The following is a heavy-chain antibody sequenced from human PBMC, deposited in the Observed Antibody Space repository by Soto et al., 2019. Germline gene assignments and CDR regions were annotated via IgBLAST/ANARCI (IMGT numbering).Heavy chain of an antibody. CDR1: GFSIPNTW. V-gene: IGHV3-15*07. Sequence: ESGGGLVQPGGSLRLSCAASGFSIPNTWMHWVRQAPGKGLEWVGRVKSKADGGTADYAAPVKGRFTVSRDDSKNTQYLQMNSLKMEDTAVYYCNSYPDFWGGHTPLWGQGTLVTVSS. D-gene: IGHD3-3*01. CDR2: VKSKADGGTA. J-gene: IGHJ4*02. CDR3: NSYPDFWGGHTPL.